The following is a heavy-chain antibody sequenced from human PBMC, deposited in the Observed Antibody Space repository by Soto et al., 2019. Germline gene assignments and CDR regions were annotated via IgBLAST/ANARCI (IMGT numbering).Heavy chain of an antibody. V-gene: IGHV1-2*02. Sequence: ASVKVSCKASGYTFTGYYMHWVRRAPGQGLEWMGWINPNSGGTNYAQKFQGRVTMTRDTSISTAYMELSRLRSDDTAVYYCARKTVGYSSSWYWFDPWGQGTLVTVSS. CDR1: GYTFTGYY. D-gene: IGHD6-13*01. CDR3: ARKTVGYSSSWYWFDP. J-gene: IGHJ5*02. CDR2: INPNSGGT.